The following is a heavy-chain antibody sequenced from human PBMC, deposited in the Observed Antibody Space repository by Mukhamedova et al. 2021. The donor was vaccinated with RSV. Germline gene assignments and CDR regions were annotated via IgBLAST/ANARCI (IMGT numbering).Heavy chain of an antibody. Sequence: GFTFSVYYMGWIRQAPGKGLEWVSYISFSGSPVDYAHSVKGRFTISRDNAKNSLYLQMDSLRAEDTAVYYCARFVAVNWFDPWGQ. D-gene: IGHD6-19*01. J-gene: IGHJ5*02. CDR1: GFTFSVYY. CDR2: ISFSGSPV. V-gene: IGHV3-11*04. CDR3: ARFVAVNWFDP.